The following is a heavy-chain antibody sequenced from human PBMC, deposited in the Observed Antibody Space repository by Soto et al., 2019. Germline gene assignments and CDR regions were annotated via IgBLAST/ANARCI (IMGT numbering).Heavy chain of an antibody. CDR1: GGSISSSSYY. Sequence: SETLSLTCTVSGGSISSSSYYWGWIRQPPGKGLEWIGSIYYSGSTYYNPSLKSRVTISGDTSKNQFSLKLSSVTAADTAVYYCARRILVYYFDYWGQGTLVTVSS. V-gene: IGHV4-39*01. CDR3: ARRILVYYFDY. CDR2: IYYSGST. D-gene: IGHD2-21*01. J-gene: IGHJ4*02.